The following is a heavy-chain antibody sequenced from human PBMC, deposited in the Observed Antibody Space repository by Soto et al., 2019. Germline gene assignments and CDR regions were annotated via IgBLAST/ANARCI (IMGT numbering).Heavy chain of an antibody. CDR3: ARVLTGAFDY. V-gene: IGHV3-23*01. Sequence: GGSLRLSGAAAGDTVSTNAMSWVRQAPGKGLEWVSAISAGGGGTYYADSVKGRFIISRDSSRQTLHLQMNSLRAEDTAIYYCARVLTGAFDYWGQGTQVTVSS. D-gene: IGHD3-9*01. J-gene: IGHJ4*02. CDR2: ISAGGGGT. CDR1: GDTVSTNA.